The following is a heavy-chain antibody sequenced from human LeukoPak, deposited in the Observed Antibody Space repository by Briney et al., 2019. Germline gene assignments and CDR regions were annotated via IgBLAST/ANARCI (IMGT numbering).Heavy chain of an antibody. J-gene: IGHJ5*02. V-gene: IGHV3-23*01. Sequence: GGSLRLSCAASGFTFSSYATSWVRQAPGKGLEWVSAISGSGGSTYYADSVKGRFTISRDNSKNTLYLQMNSLRAEDTAVYYCAKGGSSTRINWFDPWGQGTLVTVSS. CDR1: GFTFSSYA. CDR3: AKGGSSTRINWFDP. D-gene: IGHD2-2*01. CDR2: ISGSGGST.